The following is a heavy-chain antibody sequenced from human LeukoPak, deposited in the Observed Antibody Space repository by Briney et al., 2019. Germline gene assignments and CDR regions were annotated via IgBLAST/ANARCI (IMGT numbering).Heavy chain of an antibody. V-gene: IGHV3-23*01. D-gene: IGHD4-17*01. CDR1: GFTFSDYA. CDR3: AKQSGYGDYAGRYFDS. J-gene: IGHJ4*02. CDR2: LTGDGGST. Sequence: GGSLRLSCEASGFTFSDYAMSWVRQAPGQGLEWVSALTGDGGSTYYGGSGKGRFTISRDNSKNTLFLQMDSLTAEDTAVYYCAKQSGYGDYAGRYFDSWGQGTLVTVSS.